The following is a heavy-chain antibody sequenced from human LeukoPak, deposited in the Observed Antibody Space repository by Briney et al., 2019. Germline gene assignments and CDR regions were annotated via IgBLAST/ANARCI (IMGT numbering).Heavy chain of an antibody. CDR2: INHSGST. D-gene: IGHD3-16*02. J-gene: IGHJ4*02. CDR3: ARAPREYDYVWGSYRPANFDY. CDR1: GGSFSGYY. V-gene: IGHV4-34*01. Sequence: SETLSLTCAVYGGSFSGYYWSWIRQPPGKGLEWLGEINHSGSTNYNPSLKSRVTISVDTSKNQFSLKLSSVTAADTAVYYCARAPREYDYVWGSYRPANFDYWGRGNPGHRLL.